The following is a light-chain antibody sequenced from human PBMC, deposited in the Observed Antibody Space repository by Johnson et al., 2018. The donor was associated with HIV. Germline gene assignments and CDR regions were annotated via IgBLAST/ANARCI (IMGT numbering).Light chain of an antibody. J-gene: IGLJ1*01. CDR2: ENN. CDR3: GTWDSRLSVLYV. Sequence: QSVSTQPPSVSAALGQKVTVSCAVSSSNIGKNYVSWYLQLPGTAPKLLIYENNKRPSWIPDRFSGYTSGTSATLGITGLQTGDEADCYCGTWDSRLSVLYVFGTGTKVTVL. CDR1: SSNIGKNY. V-gene: IGLV1-51*02.